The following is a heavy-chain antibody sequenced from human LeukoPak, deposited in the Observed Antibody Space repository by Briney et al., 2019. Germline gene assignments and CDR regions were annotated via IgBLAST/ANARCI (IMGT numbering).Heavy chain of an antibody. CDR1: GITLSNYG. CDR2: ISGSGGGT. V-gene: IGHV3-23*01. D-gene: IGHD6-13*01. CDR3: ARDTIAAADN. J-gene: IGHJ4*02. Sequence: GGSLRPSCAVSGITLSNYGMSWVRQAPGKGLEWVAGISGSGGGTNYADSVKGRFTISRDNSRNTLFLQMNSLRAEDTAVYFCARDTIAAADNWGQGTLVTVSS.